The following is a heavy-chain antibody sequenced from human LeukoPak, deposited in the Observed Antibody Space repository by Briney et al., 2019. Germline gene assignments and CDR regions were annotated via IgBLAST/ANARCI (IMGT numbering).Heavy chain of an antibody. V-gene: IGHV4-39*01. CDR3: ARLGRLGGYGYYYYMDV. CDR1: GGSISSSSYY. CDR2: IFYTGSA. J-gene: IGHJ6*03. Sequence: SETLSLTCSASGGSISSSSYYWGWIRQPPGKGLEWIGSIFYTGSANYNPSLKSRVTISVDTSKNQFSLKVSSVTAADTAVYYCARLGRLGGYGYYYYMDVWGEGTTVTVSS. D-gene: IGHD5-12*01.